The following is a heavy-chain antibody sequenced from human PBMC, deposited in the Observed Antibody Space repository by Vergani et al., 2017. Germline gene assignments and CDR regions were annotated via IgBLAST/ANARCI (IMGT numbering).Heavy chain of an antibody. CDR3: ARCARTGYYYDSSGYGGIDY. D-gene: IGHD3-22*01. CDR2: IYYSGST. J-gene: IGHJ4*02. V-gene: IGHV4-31*03. Sequence: QVQLQESGPGLLKPSQTLSLTCTVSGGSISSGGYYWSWIRQLPGKGLEWIGNIYYSGSTYYNPSLKSRVTISVDTSKNQCSLKLSSVTAADTAVYYCARCARTGYYYDSSGYGGIDYWGQGTLVTVSS. CDR1: GGSISSGGYY.